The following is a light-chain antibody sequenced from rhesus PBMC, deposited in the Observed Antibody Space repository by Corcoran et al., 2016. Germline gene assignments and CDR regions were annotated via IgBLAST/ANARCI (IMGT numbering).Light chain of an antibody. J-gene: IGKJ4*01. Sequence: DIQMTQSPSSLSASVGDTVTITCRASQGISSYLNWFQPKPGKAPKLLIYTASSLERGVPSRFSGSGSGTEFTLTISSLQPEDFAAYYCQQHNSYPLTFGGGTKVEIK. CDR1: QGISSY. V-gene: IGKV1-28*01. CDR2: TAS. CDR3: QQHNSYPLT.